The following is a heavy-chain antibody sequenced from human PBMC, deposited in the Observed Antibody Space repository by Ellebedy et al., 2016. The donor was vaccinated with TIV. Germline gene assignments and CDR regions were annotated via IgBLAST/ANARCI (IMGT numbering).Heavy chain of an antibody. CDR3: ARGEGA. D-gene: IGHD3-16*01. Sequence: SETLSLXCAVSGGSISSGDYSWNWIRQPPGKGLEWIGHIYHSGSTSYNPSLKSRVTISLDGSKNQFSLKLRSVTAADSAVYYCARGEGAWGKGTTVTVSS. CDR1: GGSISSGDYS. CDR2: IYHSGST. J-gene: IGHJ6*04. V-gene: IGHV4-30-2*01.